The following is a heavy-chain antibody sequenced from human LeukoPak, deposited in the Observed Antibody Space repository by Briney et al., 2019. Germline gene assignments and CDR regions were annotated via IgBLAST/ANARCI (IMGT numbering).Heavy chain of an antibody. J-gene: IGHJ4*02. CDR2: ILNDGSNK. Sequence: GTSLRLSCAASGFTFSSYTMHWVRQAPGKGLEWVALILNDGSNKYYAASVEGRFTISRDNSHNTLYLQVNSLRAEDTALYYCARDRGYTYAHPLDYWGQGTLVTVSS. V-gene: IGHV3-33*01. D-gene: IGHD5-18*01. CDR3: ARDRGYTYAHPLDY. CDR1: GFTFSSYT.